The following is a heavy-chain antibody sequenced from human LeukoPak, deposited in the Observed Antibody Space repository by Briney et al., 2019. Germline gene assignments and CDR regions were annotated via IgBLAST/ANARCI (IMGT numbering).Heavy chain of an antibody. Sequence: GASVKVSCKASGYTFTSYDINWVRQAPGQGLEWMGWISAYNGNTNYAQKLQGRVTMTTDTSTSTAYMELRSLRSDDTAVYYCARDYFGGGQNSIAARRSSDYWGQGTLVTVSS. CDR3: ARDYFGGGQNSIAARRSSDY. CDR2: ISAYNGNT. D-gene: IGHD6-6*01. J-gene: IGHJ4*02. CDR1: GYTFTSYD. V-gene: IGHV1-18*01.